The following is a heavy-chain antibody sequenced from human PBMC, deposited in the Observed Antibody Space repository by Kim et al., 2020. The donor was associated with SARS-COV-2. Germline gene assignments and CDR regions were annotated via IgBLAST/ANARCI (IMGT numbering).Heavy chain of an antibody. CDR3: ARSGYYDSSGYYYHAFDI. D-gene: IGHD3-22*01. Sequence: SVKVSCKASGGTFSSYAISWVRQAPGQGLEWMGGIIPIFGTANYAQKFQGRVTITADKSTSTAYMELSSLRSEDTAVYYCARSGYYDSSGYYYHAFDIWGQGTMVTVSS. CDR1: GGTFSSYA. J-gene: IGHJ3*02. CDR2: IIPIFGTA. V-gene: IGHV1-69*06.